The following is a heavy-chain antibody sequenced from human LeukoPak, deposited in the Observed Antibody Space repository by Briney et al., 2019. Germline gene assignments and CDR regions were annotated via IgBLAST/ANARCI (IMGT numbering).Heavy chain of an antibody. CDR3: AKDARYDSSGYYFDY. Sequence: LTGGSLRLSCAASGFTFSSYAMHWVRQAPGKGLEWVAVISYDGSNKYYADSVKGRFTISRDNSKNTLYLQMNSLRAEDTALYYCAKDARYDSSGYYFDYWGQGTLVTVSS. J-gene: IGHJ4*02. CDR1: GFTFSSYA. D-gene: IGHD3-22*01. V-gene: IGHV3-30*01. CDR2: ISYDGSNK.